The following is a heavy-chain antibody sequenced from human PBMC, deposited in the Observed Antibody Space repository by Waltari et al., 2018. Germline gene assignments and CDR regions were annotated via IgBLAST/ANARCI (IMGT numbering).Heavy chain of an antibody. V-gene: IGHV5-51*03. Sequence: EVQLVQSGPEVQKSGESRRISCQVSGYSFISYWIAWVRQMPGKGLEYMGIIWPDDSDTRYSPSFQGQVIISVDKSIGTAYLQLNTLKASDTAMYYCARPRRGRDAFDVWGPGTMVTVS. CDR3: ARPRRGRDAFDV. CDR1: GYSFISYW. CDR2: IWPDDSDT. D-gene: IGHD3-10*01. J-gene: IGHJ3*01.